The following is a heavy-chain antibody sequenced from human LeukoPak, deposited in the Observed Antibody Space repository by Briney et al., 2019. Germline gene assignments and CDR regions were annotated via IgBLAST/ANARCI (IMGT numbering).Heavy chain of an antibody. CDR2: INPNSGGT. CDR1: GYTFTGYY. J-gene: IGHJ4*02. V-gene: IGHV1-2*04. Sequence: ASVKVSCKASGYTFTGYYMHWVRQAPGQGLEWMGWINPNSGGTNYAQKFQGWVTMTRDTSISTAYMELSRLRSDDTAVYYCARSRVWSDYWGYFDYWGQGTLVTVSS. D-gene: IGHD3-3*01. CDR3: ARSRVWSDYWGYFDY.